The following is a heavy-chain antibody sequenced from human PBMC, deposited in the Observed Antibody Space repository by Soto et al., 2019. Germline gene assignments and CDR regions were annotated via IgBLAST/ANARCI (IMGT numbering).Heavy chain of an antibody. CDR2: IYYSGST. CDR1: GGSISSSSYY. D-gene: IGHD3-3*01. J-gene: IGHJ6*02. Sequence: SETLSLTCTVSGGSISSSSYYWGWIRQPPGKGLEWIGSIYYSGSTYYNPSLKSRVTISVDTSKNQFSLKLSSVTAADTAVYYCARHSNGDTIFGVVITYGMDVWGQGTTVTVSS. CDR3: ARHSNGDTIFGVVITYGMDV. V-gene: IGHV4-39*01.